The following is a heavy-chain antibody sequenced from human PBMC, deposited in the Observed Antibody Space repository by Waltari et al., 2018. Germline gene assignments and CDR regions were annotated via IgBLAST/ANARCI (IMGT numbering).Heavy chain of an antibody. V-gene: IGHV4-61*01. Sequence: QVQLQESGPGLVKPSETLSLTCTVSGGSVSSCSYYWSWIRQPPGKGLEWIGYIYYSGSTNYNPSLKSRVTISVDTSKNQFSLKLSSVTAADTAVYYCARGRGLRLGELSLPYFDYWGQGTLVTVSS. D-gene: IGHD3-16*02. CDR2: IYYSGST. CDR3: ARGRGLRLGELSLPYFDY. J-gene: IGHJ4*02. CDR1: GGSVSSCSYY.